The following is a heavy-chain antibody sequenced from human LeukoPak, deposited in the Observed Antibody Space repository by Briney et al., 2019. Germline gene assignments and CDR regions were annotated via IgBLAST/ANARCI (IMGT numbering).Heavy chain of an antibody. CDR2: IYYSGST. CDR1: GGSINSGDYY. D-gene: IGHD2/OR15-2a*01. Sequence: PSETLSITCTVSGGSINSGDYYWSWIRQPPGKGLEWIGYIYYSGSTYYNPSPKSRVTISVDTSKNQFSLKLSSVTAADTAVYYCARVSDPGAFDIWGQGTMVIVSS. CDR3: ARVSDPGAFDI. J-gene: IGHJ3*02. V-gene: IGHV4-30-4*01.